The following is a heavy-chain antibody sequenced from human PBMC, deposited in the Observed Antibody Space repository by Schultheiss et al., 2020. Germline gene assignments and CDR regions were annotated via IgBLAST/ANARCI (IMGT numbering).Heavy chain of an antibody. Sequence: GESLKISCSASGFTFSSYAMSWVRQAPGKGLEWVGFIRSKAYGGTTEYAASVKGRFTISRDDSKSIAYLQMNSLKTEDTAVYYCTRHTVYSGYHFGYWGQGTLVTVSS. CDR1: GFTFSSYA. CDR3: TRHTVYSGYHFGY. D-gene: IGHD5-12*01. V-gene: IGHV3-49*04. J-gene: IGHJ4*02. CDR2: IRSKAYGGTT.